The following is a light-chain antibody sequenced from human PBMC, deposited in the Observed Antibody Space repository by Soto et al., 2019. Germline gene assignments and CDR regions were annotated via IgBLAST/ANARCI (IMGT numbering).Light chain of an antibody. CDR1: SSDIGTYNY. CDR3: SSYTTSSTLNVV. J-gene: IGLJ2*01. V-gene: IGLV2-14*01. Sequence: QSVLTQPASVSGSPGQSITISRTGTSSDIGTYNYVSWYQQHPGKAPKLMIYEVSNRPSGVSNRFSSSKSGNTASLTISGLQAEDEPDYYCSSYTTSSTLNVVFGGGTKVTVL. CDR2: EVS.